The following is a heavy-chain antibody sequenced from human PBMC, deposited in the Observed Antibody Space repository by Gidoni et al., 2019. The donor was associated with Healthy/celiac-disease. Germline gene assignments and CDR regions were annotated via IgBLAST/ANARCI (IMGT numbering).Heavy chain of an antibody. CDR2: LYYSGST. Sequence: MGSLYYSGSTNYNPSLKSRVTISVDTSKKQFSLKLSSVTAADTAVYYGARERRYDSSGYYTPGGFDPWGQGTLVTVSS. J-gene: IGHJ5*02. CDR3: ARERRYDSSGYYTPGGFDP. D-gene: IGHD3-22*01. V-gene: IGHV4-59*01.